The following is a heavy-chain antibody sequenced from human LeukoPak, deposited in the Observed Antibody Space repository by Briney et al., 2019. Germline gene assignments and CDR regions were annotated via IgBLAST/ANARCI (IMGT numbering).Heavy chain of an antibody. CDR3: ARERKDDILTGYYIPLDY. J-gene: IGHJ4*02. D-gene: IGHD3-9*01. V-gene: IGHV4-38-2*02. CDR2: IYHSGST. CDR1: GYSISSGYY. Sequence: SETLSLTCTVSGYSISSGYYWDWIRQPPGKGLEWIGSIYHSGSTYYNPSLKSRVTISVDTSKNQFSLKLSSVTAADTAVYYCARERKDDILTGYYIPLDYWGQGTLVTVSS.